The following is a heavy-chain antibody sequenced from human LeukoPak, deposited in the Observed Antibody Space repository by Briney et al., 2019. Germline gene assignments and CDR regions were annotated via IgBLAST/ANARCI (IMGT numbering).Heavy chain of an antibody. CDR1: AFTFSSYA. CDR3: AKDLKAYYYDTSDY. J-gene: IGHJ4*02. D-gene: IGHD3-22*01. V-gene: IGHV3-23*01. Sequence: GGSLRLSCAASAFTFSSYAMSWVRQAPGKGLECVSSISSNGGGTYYADSVKGRFTISRDNSKNTLYLQMNSLRAEDTALYYCAKDLKAYYYDTSDYWGQGTLVTVSS. CDR2: ISSNGGGT.